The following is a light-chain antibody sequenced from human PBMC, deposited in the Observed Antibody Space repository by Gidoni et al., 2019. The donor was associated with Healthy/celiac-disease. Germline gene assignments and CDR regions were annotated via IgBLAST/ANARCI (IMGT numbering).Light chain of an antibody. CDR3: STYTSNNTRV. V-gene: IGLV2-14*01. CDR1: SSDVGGYNF. Sequence: QSALTQPASVSGSPGQSIAISSTGTSSDVGGYNFVSWYPQHPDKAPKIIIYEVSNRPSGIANRFTGSKSGNTASLTISGLQAADEADYFCSTYTSNNTRVFGGGTKATVL. J-gene: IGLJ3*02. CDR2: EVS.